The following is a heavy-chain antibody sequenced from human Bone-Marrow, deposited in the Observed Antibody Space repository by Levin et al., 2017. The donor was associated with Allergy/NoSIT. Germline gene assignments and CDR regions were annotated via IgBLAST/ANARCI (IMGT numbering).Heavy chain of an antibody. J-gene: IGHJ3*01. CDR1: GGSLRSNA. V-gene: IGHV1-69*13. CDR3: AADGIVARSIAAFDV. D-gene: IGHD5-12*01. Sequence: GASVKVSCKASGGSLRSNAISWVRQAPGQGLEGMGGVLPIFGTIKYAQRFEGKVTITADESTSTAYMELSSLRSEDTAVYYCAADGIVARSIAAFDVWGQGTKVTVSA. CDR2: VLPIFGTI.